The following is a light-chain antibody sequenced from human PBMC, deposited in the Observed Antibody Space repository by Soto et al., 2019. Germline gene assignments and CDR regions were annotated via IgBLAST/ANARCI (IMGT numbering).Light chain of an antibody. V-gene: IGKV3-15*01. CDR3: QNYKNWPPIT. Sequence: EIVMTQSPATLSVSPGERATLSCRASQSVSGNLAWYQQKPGQAPRLLIYGASTRATGIPARFSGSGSGTEFTLTISSLQSEDFEFYYCQNYKNWPPITFGQGTRLEIK. CDR1: QSVSGN. CDR2: GAS. J-gene: IGKJ5*01.